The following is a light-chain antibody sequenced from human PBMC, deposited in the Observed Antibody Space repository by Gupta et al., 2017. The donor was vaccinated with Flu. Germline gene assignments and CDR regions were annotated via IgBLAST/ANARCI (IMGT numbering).Light chain of an antibody. V-gene: IGKV1-6*01. CDR1: QGIRND. CDR2: AAS. CDR3: LQDYNYPWT. Sequence: AIQMTQSPSSLSAFVGDRVTITCRASQGIRNDLGWYQQKPGKAPKLLVYAASTLHSGVPSRFSGSGSGTDFTLTISSLQPEDFATYYCLQDYNYPWTFGQGTKVEIK. J-gene: IGKJ1*01.